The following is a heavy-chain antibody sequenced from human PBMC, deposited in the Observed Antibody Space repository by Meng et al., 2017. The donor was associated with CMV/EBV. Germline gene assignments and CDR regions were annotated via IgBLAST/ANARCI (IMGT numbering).Heavy chain of an antibody. V-gene: IGHV3-66*01. CDR1: GFTVRSNY. CDR3: AREGDGYDKAPY. CDR2: IYSGGST. J-gene: IGHJ4*02. Sequence: QLVGFGGDSVDPGGPLSLYCAVYGFTVRSNYMSWVRQAPGKGLEWVSVIYSGGSTYYADSVKGRFTISRDNSKNTLYLQMNSLRAEDTAVYYCAREGDGYDKAPYWGQGTLVTVS. D-gene: IGHD5-24*01.